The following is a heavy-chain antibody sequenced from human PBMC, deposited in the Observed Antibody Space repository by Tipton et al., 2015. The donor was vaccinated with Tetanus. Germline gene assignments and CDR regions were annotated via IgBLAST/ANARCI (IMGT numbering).Heavy chain of an antibody. V-gene: IGHV3-9*01. J-gene: IGHJ5*01. Sequence: SLRLSCAASGFKFEDYAMHWVRQAPGKGLEWVSGITSNYGPIGFADSVKVRFAISRDNDAKSLYLEINSLRPEDKDFCYCPKGGLRGALNTGFGSWGQGTLVSVSS. D-gene: IGHD3-10*01. CDR1: GFKFEDYA. CDR2: ITSNYGPI. CDR3: PKGGLRGALNTGFGS.